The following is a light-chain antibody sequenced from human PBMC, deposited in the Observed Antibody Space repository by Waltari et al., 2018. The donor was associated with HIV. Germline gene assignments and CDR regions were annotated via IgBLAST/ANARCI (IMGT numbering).Light chain of an antibody. CDR3: SSTADLESVT. J-gene: IGLJ2*01. CDR2: GVK. CDR1: TRDIGDF. Sequence: SALTQPASVSGSLGQSVTISCTGATRDIGDFVSWYQQLPGRAPQPLFSGVKRRAAGISQRLFASKSGATASLTIARLQADDEGCYYCSSTADLESVTFGGGT. V-gene: IGLV2-14*03.